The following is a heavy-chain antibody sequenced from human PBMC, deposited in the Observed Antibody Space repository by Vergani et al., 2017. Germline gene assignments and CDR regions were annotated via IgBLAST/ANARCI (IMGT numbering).Heavy chain of an antibody. D-gene: IGHD3-22*01. V-gene: IGHV3-9*01. J-gene: IGHJ2*01. CDR2: LSWHSGSI. CDR1: GFPFDVYA. CDR3: AKVAYNDYYDRRDCYFDL. Sequence: EVQLVESGGDLVQPGRSLRLSCASSGFPFDVYAMHWFRPGPGKGLEWVSGLSWHSGSIGHADSVKGRFTISRDHSKQSLYLQMNSLRAEDTALYYCAKVAYNDYYDRRDCYFDLWGRGTLVTVTS.